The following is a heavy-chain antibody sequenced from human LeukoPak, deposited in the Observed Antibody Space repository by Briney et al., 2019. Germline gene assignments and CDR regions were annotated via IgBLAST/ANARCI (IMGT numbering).Heavy chain of an antibody. CDR2: IYSGGST. Sequence: GGSLRLSCAASGFTFSSYGMHWVRQAPGKGLEWVSVIYSGGSTYYADSVKGRFTISRDNSKNTLYLQMNSLRAEDTAVYYCARGGSYLSAFDIWGQGTMVTVSS. CDR3: ARGGSYLSAFDI. D-gene: IGHD1-26*01. V-gene: IGHV3-53*01. J-gene: IGHJ3*02. CDR1: GFTFSSYG.